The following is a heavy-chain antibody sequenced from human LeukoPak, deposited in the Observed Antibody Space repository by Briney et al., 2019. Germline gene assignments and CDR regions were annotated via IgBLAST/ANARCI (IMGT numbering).Heavy chain of an antibody. J-gene: IGHJ6*02. Sequence: SETLSLTCTVSGGSISTYHWSWLRQPPGQGLEWIGYIYYSGSTNYNPSLKSRVTISVDTSKNQFSLKLSSVTAADTAVYYCARGPRYYYDSSDSLPAKDGLDVWGQGTTVTVSS. V-gene: IGHV4-59*01. CDR2: IYYSGST. CDR1: GGSISTYH. D-gene: IGHD3-22*01. CDR3: ARGPRYYYDSSDSLPAKDGLDV.